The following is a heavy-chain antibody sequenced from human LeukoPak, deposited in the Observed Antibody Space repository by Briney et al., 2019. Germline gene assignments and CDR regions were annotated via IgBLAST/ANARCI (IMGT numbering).Heavy chain of an antibody. CDR3: AKDVTSVGYHYMDV. V-gene: IGHV3-30*02. Sequence: PGGSLRLSCAAFGFTFSRYGMHWVRQAPGKGLEWVAYLQYDGSNQQYADSVKGRFTSSRDNSKNTLYLQMNSLRAEDTAVYYCAKDVTSVGYHYMDVWGKGTTVTVSS. J-gene: IGHJ6*03. D-gene: IGHD4-23*01. CDR1: GFTFSRYG. CDR2: LQYDGSNQ.